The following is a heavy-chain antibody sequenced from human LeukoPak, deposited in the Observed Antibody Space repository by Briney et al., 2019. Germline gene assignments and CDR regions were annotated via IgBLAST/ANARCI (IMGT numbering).Heavy chain of an antibody. D-gene: IGHD4-17*01. J-gene: IGHJ3*02. Sequence: GESLQISCKGSGYGFTSYWIGWVRRMPGKGLEWMGIIYPGDSDTRYSPSFQGQVTISADKSISTAYLQWSSLKASDTAMYYCARQSDYVAFDIWGQGTMVTVSS. CDR2: IYPGDSDT. V-gene: IGHV5-51*01. CDR1: GYGFTSYW. CDR3: ARQSDYVAFDI.